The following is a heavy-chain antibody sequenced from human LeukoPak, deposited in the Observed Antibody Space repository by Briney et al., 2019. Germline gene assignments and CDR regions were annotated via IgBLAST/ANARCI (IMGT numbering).Heavy chain of an antibody. CDR1: GGSISSYY. J-gene: IGHJ4*02. Sequence: SETLSLTCTVSGGSISSYYWSRIRQPPGKGLEWIGYIYYSGSTNYNPSLKSRVTISVDTSKNQFSLKLSSVTAADTAVYYCARGLYDSSGYYFDYWGQGTLVTVSS. D-gene: IGHD3-22*01. V-gene: IGHV4-59*01. CDR3: ARGLYDSSGYYFDY. CDR2: IYYSGST.